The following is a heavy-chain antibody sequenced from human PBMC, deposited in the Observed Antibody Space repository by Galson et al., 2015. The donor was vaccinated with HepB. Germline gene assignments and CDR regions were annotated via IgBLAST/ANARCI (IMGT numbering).Heavy chain of an antibody. CDR2: ISGGAEKT. CDR1: GFTFSSYA. J-gene: IGHJ4*02. D-gene: IGHD3-10*01. Sequence: SLRLSCAASGFTFSSYAMGWVRQAPGQGLEWVSSISGGAEKTYYADSLKGRFSISRDNSRNTVFLHMRSLRDDDTAVYYCAKNLLSIWFGESRAQFFDYWGQGALVTVS. CDR3: AKNLLSIWFGESRAQFFDY. V-gene: IGHV3-23*01.